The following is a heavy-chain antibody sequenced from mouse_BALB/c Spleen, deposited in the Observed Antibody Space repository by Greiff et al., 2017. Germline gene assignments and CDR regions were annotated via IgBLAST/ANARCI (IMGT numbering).Heavy chain of an antibody. CDR3: ARSAYYGSSSFDY. Sequence: QVHVKQSGPQLVRPGASVKISCKASGYSFTSYWMHWVKQRPGQGLEWIGMIDPSDSETRLNQKFKDKATLTVDKSSSTAYMQLSSPTSEDSAVYYCARSAYYGSSSFDYWGQGTTLTVSS. D-gene: IGHD1-1*01. J-gene: IGHJ2*01. CDR2: IDPSDSET. CDR1: GYSFTSYW. V-gene: IGHV1S127*01.